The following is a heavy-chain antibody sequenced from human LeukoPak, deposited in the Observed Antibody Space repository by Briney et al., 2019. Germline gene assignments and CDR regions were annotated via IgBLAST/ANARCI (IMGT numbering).Heavy chain of an antibody. J-gene: IGHJ4*02. CDR2: LYTSGSY. Sequence: SETLSLTCTVSGGSISSNYWTWIPPPAGKGLEWIGRLYTSGSYNSNPSLNSRTTTSVATSRNHVSLRVRSVTAADMAVYYCATEGDSTAELAYWGQGTLVTVSS. CDR3: ATEGDSTAELAY. D-gene: IGHD2/OR15-2a*01. V-gene: IGHV4-4*07. CDR1: GGSISSNY.